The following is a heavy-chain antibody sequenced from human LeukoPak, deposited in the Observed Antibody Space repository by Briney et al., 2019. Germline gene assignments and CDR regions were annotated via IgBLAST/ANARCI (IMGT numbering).Heavy chain of an antibody. CDR3: ARDLGYTSSC. Sequence: ASVKVSCKASGYTFTDSYMHWVRQAPGQGLEWVGWINPNSGGTNYAQKFQGRVSMTRDTSISTAYMELSRLRSDDTAVYYCARDLGYTSSCWGQGTLVTVSS. CDR1: GYTFTDSY. D-gene: IGHD6-13*01. V-gene: IGHV1-2*02. J-gene: IGHJ4*02. CDR2: INPNSGGT.